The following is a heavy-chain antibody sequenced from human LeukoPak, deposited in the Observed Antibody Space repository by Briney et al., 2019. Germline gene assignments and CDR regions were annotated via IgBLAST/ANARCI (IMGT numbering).Heavy chain of an antibody. D-gene: IGHD3-10*01. J-gene: IGHJ3*02. Sequence: SQTLSLACTVSGGSISSGGYYWSWIRQHPGKGLEWIGYIYYSGSTYYNPSLKSRVTISVGTSKNQFSLKLSSVTAADTAVYYCARGMVRGSYAFDIWGQGTMVTVSS. CDR3: ARGMVRGSYAFDI. CDR2: IYYSGST. V-gene: IGHV4-31*03. CDR1: GGSISSGGYY.